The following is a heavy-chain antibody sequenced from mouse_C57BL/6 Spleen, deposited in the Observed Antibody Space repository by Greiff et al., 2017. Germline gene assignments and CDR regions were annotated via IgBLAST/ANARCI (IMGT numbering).Heavy chain of an antibody. J-gene: IGHJ4*01. Sequence: VQLQQPGPELVKPGDSVKISCKASGYSFTGYFMNWVMQSHGKSLEWIGRINPYNGDTFYNQKFKGKATLTVDKSSSTAHMELRSLTSEDSAVYYCATDYYSNLYAMDYWGQGTSVTVSS. CDR3: ATDYYSNLYAMDY. D-gene: IGHD2-5*01. CDR2: INPYNGDT. CDR1: GYSFTGYF. V-gene: IGHV1-20*01.